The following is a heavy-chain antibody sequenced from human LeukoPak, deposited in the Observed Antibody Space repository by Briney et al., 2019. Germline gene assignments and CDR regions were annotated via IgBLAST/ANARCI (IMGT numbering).Heavy chain of an antibody. CDR2: MSYNGSNK. Sequence: PGGSLRLSCAASGFTFGAYAMHWVRQAPGKGLEWVAVMSYNGSNKYYADSVKGRFTISRDNSKNTLYLQMNSLRSEDTAVYYCARGHGGIVVVVRDAFDIWGQGTMVIVSS. V-gene: IGHV3-30-3*01. CDR1: GFTFGAYA. D-gene: IGHD2-15*01. J-gene: IGHJ3*02. CDR3: ARGHGGIVVVVRDAFDI.